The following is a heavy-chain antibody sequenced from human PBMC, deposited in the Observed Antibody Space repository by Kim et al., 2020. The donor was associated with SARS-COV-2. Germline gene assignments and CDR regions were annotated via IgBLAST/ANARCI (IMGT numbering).Heavy chain of an antibody. CDR2: IYYSGST. Sequence: SETLSLTCTVSGGSISSSSYYWGWIRQPPGKGLEWIGSIYYSGSTYYNPSLKSRVTISVDTSKNQFSLKLSSVTAADTAVYYCATHITMVRDHPATQYPQPESSAPNWFDPWGQGTLVTVSS. V-gene: IGHV4-39*01. D-gene: IGHD3-10*01. J-gene: IGHJ5*02. CDR3: ATHITMVRDHPATQYPQPESSAPNWFDP. CDR1: GGSISSSSYY.